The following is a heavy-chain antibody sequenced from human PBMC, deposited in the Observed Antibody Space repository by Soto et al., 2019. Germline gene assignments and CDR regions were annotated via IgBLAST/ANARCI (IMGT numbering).Heavy chain of an antibody. D-gene: IGHD6-19*01. J-gene: IGHJ4*02. CDR3: AIRGASQWLKF. CDR1: GYSFTSYW. V-gene: IGHV5-51*01. Sequence: GESLKISCKGSGYSFTSYWIGWVRQVPWKGLEWMGIIYTGDSDTRYSPSFQGQVTISADKSISTAYLQWSSLKASDTAIYYCAIRGASQWLKFWGQGTLVTVSS. CDR2: IYTGDSDT.